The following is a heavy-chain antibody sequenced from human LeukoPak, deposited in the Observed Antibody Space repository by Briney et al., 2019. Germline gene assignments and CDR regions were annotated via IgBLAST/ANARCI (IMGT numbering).Heavy chain of an antibody. CDR3: ARQGLYDSSDFWTFQH. J-gene: IGHJ1*01. CDR2: ISSSSDYK. D-gene: IGHD3/OR15-3a*01. CDR1: GFSFSDYY. V-gene: IGHV3-11*06. Sequence: PGGFLRLSCAASGFSFSDYYMSWIRQTPEEGLEWLSYISSSSDYKNYADSLKGRFTISRDNAKNSVYLQMNSLRAEDTAVYYCARQGLYDSSDFWTFQHWGQGTLVTVSS.